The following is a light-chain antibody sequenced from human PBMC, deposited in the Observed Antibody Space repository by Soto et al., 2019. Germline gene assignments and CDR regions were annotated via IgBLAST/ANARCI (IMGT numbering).Light chain of an antibody. Sequence: IVMTQSPATLSVSPGEGVTLSCRASENVGTNVAWYQQKPGQAPRLLIYGSSTRATGIPATFSGSGSGTEFTLTISSLQSEESAVYYCQQYNNWRLSFGGGTKVEIK. CDR3: QQYNNWRLS. CDR2: GSS. J-gene: IGKJ4*01. V-gene: IGKV3D-15*01. CDR1: ENVGTN.